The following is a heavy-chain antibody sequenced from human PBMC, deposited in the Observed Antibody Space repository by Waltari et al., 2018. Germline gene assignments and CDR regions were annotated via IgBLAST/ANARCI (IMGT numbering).Heavy chain of an antibody. V-gene: IGHV3-30*01. J-gene: IGHJ4*02. Sequence: QVQMVESGGGVVQPGRSLRLSCAASGFTFSSYSIHWVRQAPGKGLWWVELSSYEGSSKYYADSVKGRFTVSRDNSKNTVDLQLNSLRVEDTAVYYCAREDICRSTTCYTLDYWGLGTLVTVSS. CDR3: AREDICRSTTCYTLDY. CDR2: SSYEGSSK. D-gene: IGHD2-2*02. CDR1: GFTFSSYS.